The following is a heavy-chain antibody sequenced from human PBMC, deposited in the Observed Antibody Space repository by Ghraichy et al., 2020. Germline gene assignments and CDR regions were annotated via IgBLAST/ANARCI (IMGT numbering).Heavy chain of an antibody. CDR1: RGSISSSSYY. CDR3: ARGGYCSGGSCYSGWFDP. D-gene: IGHD2-15*01. CDR2: IYYTGST. Sequence: SETLSLTCTVSRGSISSSSYYWGWIRKPPGKRLEWIGSIYYTGSTYYNPSLKSRVTISVDTSKNQFSLKLSSVTAADTAVYYCARGGYCSGGSCYSGWFDPWGQGTLVTVSS. J-gene: IGHJ5*02. V-gene: IGHV4-39*01.